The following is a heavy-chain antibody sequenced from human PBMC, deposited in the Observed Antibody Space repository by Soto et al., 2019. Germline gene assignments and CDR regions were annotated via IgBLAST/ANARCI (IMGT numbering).Heavy chain of an antibody. V-gene: IGHV4-34*01. CDR2: INHSGST. CDR3: ARGSMNFDY. Sequence: QVQLQQWGAGLLKPSETLSLTCAVYGGSFSGYYWSWIRQPPGKGLEWIGEINHSGSTNYNPSLKSRXTXSVDTSKNQFSLKLSSVTAADTAVYYCARGSMNFDYWGQGTLVTVSS. CDR1: GGSFSGYY. J-gene: IGHJ4*02.